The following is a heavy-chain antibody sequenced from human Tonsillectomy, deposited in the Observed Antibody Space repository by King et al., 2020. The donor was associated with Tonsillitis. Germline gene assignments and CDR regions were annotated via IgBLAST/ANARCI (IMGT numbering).Heavy chain of an antibody. CDR3: GREYWGAFDV. CDR2: INPSGTKT. D-gene: IGHD2-8*02. Sequence: VQLVESGGGLVKPGGSLRLSCAASGVTFSDYYMSWIRQAPGKWLEWISFINPSGTKTYYVDSVRGRFTSSRDNAKNSMFLQMNSLRAEDTGLYYSGREYWGAFDVWGQGTMVTVSS. CDR1: GVTFSDYY. J-gene: IGHJ3*01. V-gene: IGHV3-11*04.